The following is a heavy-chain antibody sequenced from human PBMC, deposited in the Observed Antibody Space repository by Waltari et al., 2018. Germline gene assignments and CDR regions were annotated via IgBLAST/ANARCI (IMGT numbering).Heavy chain of an antibody. V-gene: IGHV4-61*02. CDR1: VDSMSSGNYF. CDR2: VYTTGST. CDR3: ARDPLKASCGYFDY. J-gene: IGHJ4*02. Sequence: QVQLQESGPGLAKPSQTLSLTCTVSVDSMSSGNYFWSWFRLPAGRGLEGIGRVYTTGSTNYNPSLKARGAISIEESKNQICLKLASVTAADAAVYYCARDPLKASCGYFDYWGQGALVTVSS. D-gene: IGHD2-21*01.